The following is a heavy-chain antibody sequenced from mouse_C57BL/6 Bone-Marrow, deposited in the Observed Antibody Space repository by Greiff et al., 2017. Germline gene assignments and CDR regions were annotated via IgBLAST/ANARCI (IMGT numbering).Heavy chain of an antibody. V-gene: IGHV5-17*01. Sequence: EVMLVASGGGLVKPGGSLKLSCAASGFTFSDYGMHWVRQAPEKGLEWVAYISSGSSTIYYADPVKGRFTISRDNAKNTLFLQLTSLRSADTAMYYCARRDYCPLYYAMDYWGQGTSVTVSS. CDR3: ARRDYCPLYYAMDY. J-gene: IGHJ4*01. CDR1: GFTFSDYG. CDR2: ISSGSSTI. D-gene: IGHD2-13*01.